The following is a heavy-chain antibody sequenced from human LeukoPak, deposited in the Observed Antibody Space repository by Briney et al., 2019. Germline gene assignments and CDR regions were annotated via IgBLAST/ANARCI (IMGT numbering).Heavy chain of an antibody. D-gene: IGHD6-6*01. CDR1: GYTFTSYD. CDR2: MNPNSGNT. Sequence: ASVKVSCKASGYTFTSYDINWVRQATGQGLEWMGWMNPNSGNTGYAQKFQGRVTITRNTSISTAYMELSSLRSEDTAVYYCARIEYSSSSGEYYFDYWGQGTLVTVSS. J-gene: IGHJ4*02. CDR3: ARIEYSSSSGEYYFDY. V-gene: IGHV1-8*03.